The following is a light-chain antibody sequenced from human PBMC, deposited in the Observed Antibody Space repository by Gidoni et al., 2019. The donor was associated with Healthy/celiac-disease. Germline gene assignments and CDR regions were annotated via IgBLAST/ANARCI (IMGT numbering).Light chain of an antibody. CDR2: KAS. CDR1: QSISSW. J-gene: IGKJ1*01. Sequence: DIQMTQSPSTLSASVGDRVTITCRASQSISSWLAWYQQKPGKAPNLLIYKASSLESGVPSRFSGSGSGTEFTLTISSLQPDDCATYYCQQYNSYSPAFGQGTKVEIK. CDR3: QQYNSYSPA. V-gene: IGKV1-5*03.